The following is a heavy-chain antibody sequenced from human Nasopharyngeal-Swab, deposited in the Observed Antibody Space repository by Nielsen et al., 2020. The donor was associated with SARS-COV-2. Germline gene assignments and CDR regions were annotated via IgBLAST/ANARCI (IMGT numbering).Heavy chain of an antibody. D-gene: IGHD2-15*01. CDR2: IIPIFGTA. Sequence: WVRQAPGQGLEWMGGIIPIFGTANYAQKFQGRVTITADESTSTAYMELSSLRSEDTAVYYCARTTYCSGGSCYWFDCWGQGTLVTVSS. V-gene: IGHV1-69*01. CDR3: ARTTYCSGGSCYWFDC. J-gene: IGHJ4*02.